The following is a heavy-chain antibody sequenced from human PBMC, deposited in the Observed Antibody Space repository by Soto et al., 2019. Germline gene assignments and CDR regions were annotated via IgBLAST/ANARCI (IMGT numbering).Heavy chain of an antibody. D-gene: IGHD2-2*01. CDR2: INHSGST. CDR1: GGSFSGYY. Sequence: PSETLSLTCAVYGGSFSGYYWSWIRQPPGRGLEWIGEINHSGSTNYNPSLKSRVTISVDTSKNQFSLKLSSVTAADTAVYYCASPLPDCSSTSCYFNYWGQETLVTVSS. CDR3: ASPLPDCSSTSCYFNY. V-gene: IGHV4-34*01. J-gene: IGHJ4*02.